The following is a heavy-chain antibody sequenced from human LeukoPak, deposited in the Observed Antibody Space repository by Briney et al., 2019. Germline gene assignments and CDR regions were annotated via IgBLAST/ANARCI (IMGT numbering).Heavy chain of an antibody. D-gene: IGHD3-9*01. CDR2: IYSGGST. CDR3: ASKPHYDILTGKPYYYGMDV. J-gene: IGHJ6*02. V-gene: IGHV3-66*01. Sequence: GGSLRLSCAASGFTVSSNYMSWVRQAPGKGLEWVSVIYSGGSTYYADSVKGRFTISRDNSKNTLYLQMNSLRAEDTAVYYCASKPHYDILTGKPYYYGMDVWCQGTTVTVSS. CDR1: GFTVSSNY.